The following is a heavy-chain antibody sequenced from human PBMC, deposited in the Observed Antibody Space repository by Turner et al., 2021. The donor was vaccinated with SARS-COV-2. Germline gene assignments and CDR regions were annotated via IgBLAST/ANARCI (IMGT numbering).Heavy chain of an antibody. D-gene: IGHD3-16*02. J-gene: IGHJ4*02. CDR1: GFTFSSYA. V-gene: IGHV3-30*04. Sequence: QVQLVESGGGVVQPGRSLRLSCAASGFTFSSYAMHWVRQAPGKGLEWVAVISYDGSNKFYADSVKGRFTIARDNSKNTLYLQMNSLRAEDTAVYYCARVRPSLIDYFDYWGQGTLVTVSS. CDR2: ISYDGSNK. CDR3: ARVRPSLIDYFDY.